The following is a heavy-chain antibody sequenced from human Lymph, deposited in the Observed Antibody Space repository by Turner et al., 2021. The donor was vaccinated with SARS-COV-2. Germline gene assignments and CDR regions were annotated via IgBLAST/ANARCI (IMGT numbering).Heavy chain of an antibody. CDR1: GFTFSYYW. J-gene: IGHJ4*02. V-gene: IGHV3-7*01. CDR3: ARMGSSSWYFDY. Sequence: VQLVESGGGLVQPGGSLRSFCAASGFTFSYYWMSWVRQAPGKGLEWVANIKQDGSEKYYVDSVKGRFTISRDNAKNSLFLQMNSLRAEDTAVYYCARMGSSSWYFDYWGQGTLVTVSS. CDR2: IKQDGSEK. D-gene: IGHD1-26*01.